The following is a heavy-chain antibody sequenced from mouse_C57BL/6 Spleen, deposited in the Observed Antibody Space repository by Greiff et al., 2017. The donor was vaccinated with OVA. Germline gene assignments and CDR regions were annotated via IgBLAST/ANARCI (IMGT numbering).Heavy chain of an antibody. J-gene: IGHJ4*01. CDR1: GYAFSRAW. CDR3: ATAPGAMDY. V-gene: IGHV1-82*01. CDR2: IYPGDGDT. Sequence: QVQLQQSGPELVKPGASVKISCKASGYAFSRAWMNWVKQRPGKGLEWIGRIYPGDGDTNYNGKFKGKATLTADKSSSTAYMQLSSLTSEDSAVYFCATAPGAMDYWGQGTSVTVSS.